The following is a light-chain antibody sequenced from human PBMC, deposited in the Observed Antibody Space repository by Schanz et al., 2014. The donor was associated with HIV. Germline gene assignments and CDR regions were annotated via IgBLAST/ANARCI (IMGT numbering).Light chain of an antibody. V-gene: IGLV2-14*01. Sequence: QSALTQPASVSGSPGQSITISCTGTSSDVGGYNYLSWYQQHPGKAPKLMIFDVTNRPSGVSNRFSGSKSGNTASLTISGLQAEDEADYYCSSYTTSGSLVFGGGTKLTVL. CDR1: SSDVGGYNY. J-gene: IGLJ3*02. CDR3: SSYTTSGSLV. CDR2: DVT.